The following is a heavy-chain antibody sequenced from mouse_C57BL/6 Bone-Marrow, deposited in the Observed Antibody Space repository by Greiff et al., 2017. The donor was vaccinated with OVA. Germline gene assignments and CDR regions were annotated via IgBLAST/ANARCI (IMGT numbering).Heavy chain of an antibody. D-gene: IGHD2-5*01. Sequence: DVHLVESEGGSVQPGSSMKLSCTASGFTFSDYYMAWVRQVPEKGLEWVANINYDGSSTYYLDSLKSRFIISRDNAKNILYLQMSSLKSEDTATYYCARDRGYYSNYVYFDYWGQGTTLTVSS. CDR3: ARDRGYYSNYVYFDY. CDR1: GFTFSDYY. V-gene: IGHV5-16*01. CDR2: INYDGSST. J-gene: IGHJ2*01.